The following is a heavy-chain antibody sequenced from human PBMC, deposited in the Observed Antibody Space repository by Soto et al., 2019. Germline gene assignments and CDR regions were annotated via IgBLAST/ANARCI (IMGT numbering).Heavy chain of an antibody. D-gene: IGHD3-10*01. CDR1: GFTFTSYT. V-gene: IGHV3-23*01. J-gene: IGHJ4*02. Sequence: GGSLRLSGAASGFTFTSYTMNWVRQAPGKGPEWVSHIADTGATYYADSVKGRFTISRDISKNTLFLQMNSLRAEETAVYYCAKSLNMATSFDYWGQGPLVTVSS. CDR2: IADTGAT. CDR3: AKSLNMATSFDY.